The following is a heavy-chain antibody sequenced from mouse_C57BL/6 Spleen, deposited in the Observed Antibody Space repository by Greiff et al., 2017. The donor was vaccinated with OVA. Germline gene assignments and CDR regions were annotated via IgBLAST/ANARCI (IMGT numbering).Heavy chain of an antibody. V-gene: IGHV1-53*01. CDR1: GYTFTSYW. D-gene: IGHD3-2*02. CDR2: INPSNGGT. Sequence: QVQLQQPGTELVKPGASVKLSCKASGYTFTSYWMHWVKQRPGQGLEWIGNINPSNGGTNYNEKFKSKATLTVDKSSSTAYMQLSSLTSEDSAVYYCARGQLRLRGNWDEDAMDYWGQGTSVTVSS. CDR3: ARGQLRLRGNWDEDAMDY. J-gene: IGHJ4*01.